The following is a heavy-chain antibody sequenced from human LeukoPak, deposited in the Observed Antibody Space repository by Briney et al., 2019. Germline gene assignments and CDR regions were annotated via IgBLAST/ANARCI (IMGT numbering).Heavy chain of an antibody. J-gene: IGHJ4*02. CDR2: INNDGSTT. CDR1: GFTFSNYW. CDR3: AKNMGRVRGAIDY. D-gene: IGHD3-10*01. Sequence: GGSLRLSCAASGFTFSNYWMHWVRQTPGKGLVWVSRINNDGSTTSYADSVKGRFTISRDNAKNTLYLQMNSLRAEDTAVYYCAKNMGRVRGAIDYWGQGTLVTVSS. V-gene: IGHV3-74*01.